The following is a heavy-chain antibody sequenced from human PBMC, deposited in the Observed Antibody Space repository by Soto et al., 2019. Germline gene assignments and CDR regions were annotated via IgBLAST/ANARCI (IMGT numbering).Heavy chain of an antibody. CDR1: GFAFSNLG. D-gene: IGHD5-12*01. J-gene: IGHJ4*02. V-gene: IGHV3-30*18. CDR3: VKYSGFDYFFDF. CDR2: ISSDGSTA. Sequence: GGSLRLSCAASGFAFSNLGMHWVRQTPGKGLEWVAVISSDGSTAYYADSAKGRFSVSRDNSRSTLYLQVNSLTVEDTAVYYCVKYSGFDYFFDFWGQGTLVTVSS.